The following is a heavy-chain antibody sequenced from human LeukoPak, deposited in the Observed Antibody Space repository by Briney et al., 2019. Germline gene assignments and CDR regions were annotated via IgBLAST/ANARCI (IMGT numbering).Heavy chain of an antibody. D-gene: IGHD3-16*01. CDR1: GFSFSNYG. Sequence: RPGGSLRLSCAASGFSFSNYGMHWVRQAPGKGLEWVSSIDSSGVSTFCVASLRGRFTISRDNAKNSLYLQMNSLRAEDTAVYHCVRGDRRDFWGQGTLVTVSS. CDR2: IDSSGVST. CDR3: VRGDRRDF. V-gene: IGHV3-48*01. J-gene: IGHJ4*02.